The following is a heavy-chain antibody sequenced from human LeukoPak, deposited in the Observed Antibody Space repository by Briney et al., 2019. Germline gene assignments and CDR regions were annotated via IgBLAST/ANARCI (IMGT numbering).Heavy chain of an antibody. CDR3: ASMGRYCSGGSCYPLFGY. CDR2: IYYSGST. J-gene: IGHJ4*02. D-gene: IGHD2-15*01. V-gene: IGHV4-30-4*01. Sequence: SQTLSLTCTVSGGSISSGDYYWRWIRQPPGKGLEWIGYIYYSGSTYYNPSLKSRVTISVDTSKNQFSLKLSSVTAADTAVYYCASMGRYCSGGSCYPLFGYWGQGTLVTVSS. CDR1: GGSISSGDYY.